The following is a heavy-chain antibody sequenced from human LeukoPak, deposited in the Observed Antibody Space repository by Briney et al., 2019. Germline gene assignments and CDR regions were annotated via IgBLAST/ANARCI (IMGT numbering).Heavy chain of an antibody. D-gene: IGHD6-19*01. CDR3: ARRTVTNGWFRIDY. Sequence: SETLSLTCTVAGASTSSHIDYWGWIRQPPGKGLEWIGYIYYNGATDYNPSLKSRVTISVDTSKNEFSLKLSSVTAADTALYYCARRTVTNGWFRIDYWGQGSLVIVSS. CDR2: IYYNGAT. V-gene: IGHV4-61*05. CDR1: GASTSSHIDY. J-gene: IGHJ4*02.